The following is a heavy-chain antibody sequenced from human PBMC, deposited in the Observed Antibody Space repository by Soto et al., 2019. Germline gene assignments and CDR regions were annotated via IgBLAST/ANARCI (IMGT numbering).Heavy chain of an antibody. Sequence: ASVKVSCKASGGTFGSYAISWVRQAPGQGLEWMGGIIPIFGNTNYAQKLQGRVTMTIDTSTSTAYMELRSLRSDDTAVYYCARLAEGIAAAVCMDVWGKGTTVTVSS. V-gene: IGHV1-18*01. J-gene: IGHJ6*03. D-gene: IGHD6-13*01. CDR2: IIPIFGNT. CDR3: ARLAEGIAAAVCMDV. CDR1: GGTFGSYA.